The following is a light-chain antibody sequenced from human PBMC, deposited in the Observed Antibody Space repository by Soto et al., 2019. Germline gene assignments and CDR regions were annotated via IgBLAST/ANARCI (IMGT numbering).Light chain of an antibody. CDR1: SSDVGGFNY. Sequence: QSALTQPASVSGSPGQSITISCTGTSSDVGGFNYVSWYQQHPGKAPKLLIFDVYSRPSGISNRFSGSKSGNTASLTISGLQAEDEADYYSSSYTTSSSYVFGAGTKVTVL. J-gene: IGLJ1*01. CDR3: SSYTTSSSYV. CDR2: DVY. V-gene: IGLV2-14*01.